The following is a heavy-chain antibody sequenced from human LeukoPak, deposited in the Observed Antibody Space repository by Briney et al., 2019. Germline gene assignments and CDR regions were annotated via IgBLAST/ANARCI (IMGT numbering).Heavy chain of an antibody. V-gene: IGHV4-4*07. D-gene: IGHD2-15*01. Sequence: SETLSLTCTVSGGSISSYGWSWIRQPAGKGLEWIGQIYATGSTNYNPSLKSRVTMSVDTSKNQFSLELTSVTAADTAVYYCAREGDCSGGSCYSGPFDYWGQGTLVTVSS. J-gene: IGHJ4*02. CDR1: GGSISSYG. CDR2: IYATGST. CDR3: AREGDCSGGSCYSGPFDY.